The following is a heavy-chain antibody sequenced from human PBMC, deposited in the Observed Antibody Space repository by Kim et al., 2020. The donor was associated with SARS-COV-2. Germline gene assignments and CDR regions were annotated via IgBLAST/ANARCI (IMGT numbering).Heavy chain of an antibody. Sequence: SVKVSCKASGYTFTSYGISWVRQAPGQGLEWMGWISAYNGNTNYAQKLQGRVTKTTDTSTSTAYMELRSLRSDDTAVYYCARAPDSYGYYYYGMDVWGQGTTVTVSS. CDR1: GYTFTSYG. J-gene: IGHJ6*02. D-gene: IGHD5-18*01. V-gene: IGHV1-18*01. CDR3: ARAPDSYGYYYYGMDV. CDR2: ISAYNGNT.